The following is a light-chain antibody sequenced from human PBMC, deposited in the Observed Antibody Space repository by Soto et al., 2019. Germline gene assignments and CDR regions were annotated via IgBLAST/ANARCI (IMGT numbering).Light chain of an antibody. CDR3: QQLTSYPRST. CDR1: QSISTY. J-gene: IGKJ5*01. CDR2: GAY. V-gene: IGKV1-9*01. Sequence: DIQMTQSPSSLSASLGDRVTVTCRASQSISTYLNWFQQRPGKAPKLLIYGAYTLQDGVPSRFSGSGSGTEFTLTISSPQPEDFATYHCQQLTSYPRSTFGQGTRLEIK.